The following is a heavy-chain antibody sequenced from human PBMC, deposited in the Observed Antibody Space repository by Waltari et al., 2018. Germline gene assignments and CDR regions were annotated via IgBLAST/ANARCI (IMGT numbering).Heavy chain of an antibody. CDR2: VNPNTGDT. Sequence: DLVQSGAEVKKPGASVTVSCKASGYTFTGHVIHWVRQAPGQGLEWVGSVNPNTGDTYSAQKFEGRVTMTRDTSISTAYLDLSRLTSDDTAVYYCARVLYDFWGGYHPNDVFDFWGQGTVVIVSS. V-gene: IGHV1-2*02. J-gene: IGHJ3*01. D-gene: IGHD3-3*01. CDR1: GYTFTGHV. CDR3: ARVLYDFWGGYHPNDVFDF.